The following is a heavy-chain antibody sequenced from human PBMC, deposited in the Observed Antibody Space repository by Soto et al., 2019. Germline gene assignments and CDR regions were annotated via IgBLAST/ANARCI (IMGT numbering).Heavy chain of an antibody. V-gene: IGHV1-69*06. CDR3: ASYGDYYDSSGEAHDAFDI. CDR1: GGTFSSYA. Sequence: QVQLVQSGAEVKKPGSSVKVSCKASGGTFSSYAISWVRQAPGQGLEWMGGIIPIFGTANYAQKFQGRVTNTADKSTRTAYMELSSLRSEDTAVYYCASYGDYYDSSGEAHDAFDIWGQGTMVTVSS. J-gene: IGHJ3*02. CDR2: IIPIFGTA. D-gene: IGHD3-22*01.